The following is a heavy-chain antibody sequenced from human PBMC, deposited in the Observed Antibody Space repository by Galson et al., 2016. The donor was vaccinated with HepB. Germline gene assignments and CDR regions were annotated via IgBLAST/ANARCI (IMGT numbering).Heavy chain of an antibody. V-gene: IGHV4-4*02. Sequence: LSLTCVVSGDSINSRNWWSWVRQPPGMGLEWIGEIYHSGSTNYSPSLKSRVTISVDKSKNQFSLKLNSVTAADSAVYYCSRPPASIAAPSDAFDLWGRGTVVTVAS. CDR2: IYHSGST. CDR3: SRPPASIAAPSDAFDL. D-gene: IGHD6-6*01. J-gene: IGHJ3*01. CDR1: GDSINSRNW.